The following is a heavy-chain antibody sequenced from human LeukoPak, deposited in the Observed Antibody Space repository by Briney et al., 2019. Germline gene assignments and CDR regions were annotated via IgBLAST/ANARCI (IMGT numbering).Heavy chain of an antibody. D-gene: IGHD5-18*01. V-gene: IGHV1-2*02. CDR2: INANSGAT. CDR3: AVIKWIQNFDY. CDR1: GYTFTVCY. J-gene: IGHJ4*02. Sequence: ASVKVSCKSSGYTFTVCYIHWVRQAPGQGLEWMGWINANSGATKYAQKFQGRVTMTRDTSISTAYMELSRLGSDDTAVYYCAVIKWIQNFDYWGQGTLVTVSS.